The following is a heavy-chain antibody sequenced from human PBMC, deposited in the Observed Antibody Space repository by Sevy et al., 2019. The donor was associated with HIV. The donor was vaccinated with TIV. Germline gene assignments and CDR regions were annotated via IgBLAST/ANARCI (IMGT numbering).Heavy chain of an antibody. V-gene: IGHV3-30-3*01. CDR3: ARDLGYESSGYLPFFDP. CDR1: GLTFSSHA. D-gene: IGHD3-22*01. CDR2: ISYDGNIR. J-gene: IGHJ5*02. Sequence: GGSLRLSCAASGLTFSSHAMRWVRQAPGKGLESVAVISYDGNIRYYGDSVKGRFTISRDDSKNTLYLQMNSLRAEDTAVYYCARDLGYESSGYLPFFDPRGQGTLVTVSS.